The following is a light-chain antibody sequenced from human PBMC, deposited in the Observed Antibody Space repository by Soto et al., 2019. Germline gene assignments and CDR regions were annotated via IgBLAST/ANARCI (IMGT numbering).Light chain of an antibody. CDR3: HQSNIWPNT. V-gene: IGKV3-15*01. CDR2: DAS. J-gene: IGKJ1*01. Sequence: EIVMTKSPDTLSVSPGETATLSCRARQSFDSNLAWYEQKPGQAPRLLISDASTRAAGLPARFRGSRSGTEFTLTISSLQSEDFAVYYSHQSNIWPNTFDQGTNVEIK. CDR1: QSFDSN.